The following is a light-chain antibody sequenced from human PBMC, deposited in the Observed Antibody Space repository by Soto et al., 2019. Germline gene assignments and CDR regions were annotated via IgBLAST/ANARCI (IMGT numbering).Light chain of an antibody. CDR2: GAS. Sequence: EIVMTQSPATLSLSPGERATLSCRASQSVSSNLAWYQQKPGQAPRLLIYGASTRATGIPARFSGSGSGTEFTLTISSLQSEDFAVYYCQQYNNWRGTFGQGTKVEIK. V-gene: IGKV3-15*01. J-gene: IGKJ1*01. CDR1: QSVSSN. CDR3: QQYNNWRGT.